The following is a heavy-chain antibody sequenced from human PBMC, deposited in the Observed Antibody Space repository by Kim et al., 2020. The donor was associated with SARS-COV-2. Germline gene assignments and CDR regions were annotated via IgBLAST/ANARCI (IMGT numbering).Heavy chain of an antibody. Sequence: GGSLRLSCAASGFTFSSYAMHWVRQAPGKGLEWVAVISYDGSNKYYADSVKGRFTISRDNSKNTLYLQMNSLRAEDTAVYYCARGQDSSGFDPGYWGHGTLVTVSS. CDR2: ISYDGSNK. CDR3: ARGQDSSGFDPGY. D-gene: IGHD3-22*01. CDR1: GFTFSSYA. J-gene: IGHJ4*01. V-gene: IGHV3-30-3*01.